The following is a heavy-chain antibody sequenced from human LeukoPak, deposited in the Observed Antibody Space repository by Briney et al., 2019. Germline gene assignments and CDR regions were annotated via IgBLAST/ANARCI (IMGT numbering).Heavy chain of an antibody. CDR1: GFSFSNYD. J-gene: IGHJ3*02. CDR2: IGTLDDT. Sequence: GGSLRLSCAASGFSFSNYDMHWVRQLIGKGLEWVSSIGTLDDTYYEDSVKGRFSISRENAKKSLYLQMNSLRAGDTAVYYCAGGNFSDSGGAFNIWGHGTMVTVSS. D-gene: IGHD3-22*01. CDR3: AGGNFSDSGGAFNI. V-gene: IGHV3-13*01.